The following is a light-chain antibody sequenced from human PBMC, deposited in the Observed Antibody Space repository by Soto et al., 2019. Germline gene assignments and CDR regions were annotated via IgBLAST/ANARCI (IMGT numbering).Light chain of an antibody. V-gene: IGKV3-15*01. CDR1: QSVSSN. J-gene: IGKJ1*01. CDR2: GAF. Sequence: EIVLTQSPGTLSVSPGERVTLSCMASQSVSSNLAWYQQKPGQAPSLLIYGAFTRATGIPARFSGTGSGTEFTLTISSLQSEDFALYYCQQYNDWPLTFGQGTKVDIK. CDR3: QQYNDWPLT.